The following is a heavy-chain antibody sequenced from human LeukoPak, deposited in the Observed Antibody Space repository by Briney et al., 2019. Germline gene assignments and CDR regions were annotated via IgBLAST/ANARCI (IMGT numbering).Heavy chain of an antibody. V-gene: IGHV3-23*01. J-gene: IGHJ4*02. Sequence: PGGSLRLSCAASGFTFSSYAMSWVRQAPGKGLEWVSAISGSGGSTYYADSGKGRFTIARDNTKNTMYLQMNSLRAEDTAVYYCAKVSGKYIAADHYCDYWGQGTLVTVSS. CDR1: GFTFSSYA. CDR2: ISGSGGST. CDR3: AKVSGKYIAADHYCDY. D-gene: IGHD6-13*01.